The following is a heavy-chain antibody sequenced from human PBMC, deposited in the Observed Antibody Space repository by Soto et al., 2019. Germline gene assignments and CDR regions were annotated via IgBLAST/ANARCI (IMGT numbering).Heavy chain of an antibody. CDR2: ISPYSGGT. V-gene: IGHV1-2*04. CDR1: GYTFSSIG. D-gene: IGHD3-9*01. CDR3: ARGASDIRLDGMDV. Sequence: QIQLVQSGAEVKKPGASVKVSCKASGYTFSSIGISWVRQAPGQGLEWMGWISPYSGGTNYAQKFQGWVTMTRDTSISTAYMELSRLRSDDTAVYYCARGASDIRLDGMDVWGQGTTVTVSS. J-gene: IGHJ6*02.